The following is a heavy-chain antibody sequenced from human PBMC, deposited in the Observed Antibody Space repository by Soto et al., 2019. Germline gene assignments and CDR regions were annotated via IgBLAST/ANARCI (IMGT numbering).Heavy chain of an antibody. CDR3: ARESVVPAAMGYAFDI. Sequence: GASVKVSCTASGGTFSSYTISWVRQAPGQGLEWMGRIIPILGIANYAQKFQGRVTITADKSTSTAYMELSSLRSEDTAVYYCARESVVPAAMGYAFDIWGQGTMVTVSS. CDR2: IIPILGIA. V-gene: IGHV1-69*04. J-gene: IGHJ3*02. CDR1: GGTFSSYT. D-gene: IGHD2-2*01.